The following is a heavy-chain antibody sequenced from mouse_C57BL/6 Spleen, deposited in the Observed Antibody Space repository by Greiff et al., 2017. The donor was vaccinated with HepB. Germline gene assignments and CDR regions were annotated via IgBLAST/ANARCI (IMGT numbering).Heavy chain of an antibody. V-gene: IGHV1-50*01. CDR2: IDPSDSYT. D-gene: IGHD2-4*01. Sequence: KPGQGLEWIGEIDPSDSYTNYNQKFKGKDTLTVDTSSSTAYMQRSSLTSEDSAVYYCASGDYPYAMDYWGQGTSVTVSS. CDR3: ASGDYPYAMDY. J-gene: IGHJ4*01.